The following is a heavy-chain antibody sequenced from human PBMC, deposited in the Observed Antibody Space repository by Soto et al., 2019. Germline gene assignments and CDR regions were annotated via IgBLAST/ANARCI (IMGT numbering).Heavy chain of an antibody. CDR2: ISAYNGNT. J-gene: IGHJ4*02. CDR3: ARGRWELNWDY. D-gene: IGHD1-26*01. Sequence: SEEVSGKASGYAFTSYGISWVRQAPGQGLEWMGWISAYNGNTNYAQKLQGRVTMTTDTSTSTAYMELRSLRSDDTAVYYCARGRWELNWDYWGQGTLVTVSS. CDR1: GYAFTSYG. V-gene: IGHV1-18*04.